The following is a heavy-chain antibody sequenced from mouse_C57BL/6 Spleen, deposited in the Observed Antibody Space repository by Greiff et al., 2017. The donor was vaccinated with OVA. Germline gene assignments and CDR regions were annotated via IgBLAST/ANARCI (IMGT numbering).Heavy chain of an antibody. CDR2: IYPGSGST. J-gene: IGHJ2*01. V-gene: IGHV1-55*01. CDR1: GYTFTSYW. Sequence: VQLKQPGAELVKPGASVKMSCKASGYTFTSYWITWVKQRPGQGLEWIGDIYPGSGSTNYNQKFKAKATLTVDKSSSTAYMQLKSLTSEDSAVYYCARESHYFDYWGQGTTLTVSS. CDR3: ARESHYFDY.